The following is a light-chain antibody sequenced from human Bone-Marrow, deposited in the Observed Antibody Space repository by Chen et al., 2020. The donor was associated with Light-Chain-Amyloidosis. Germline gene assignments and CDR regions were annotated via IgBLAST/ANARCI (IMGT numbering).Light chain of an antibody. CDR2: GAS. Sequence: EIVMTQSPATLSVSPGERATLSCRASQSVSSNLAWYQQKPGQAPRLLIYGASTRATGIPARFSGSGSGTEFTLTISSLQSEDFAVYYCQQYNSWQGYTFGQGTKLEIK. CDR3: QQYNSWQGYT. CDR1: QSVSSN. V-gene: IGKV3-15*01. J-gene: IGKJ2*01.